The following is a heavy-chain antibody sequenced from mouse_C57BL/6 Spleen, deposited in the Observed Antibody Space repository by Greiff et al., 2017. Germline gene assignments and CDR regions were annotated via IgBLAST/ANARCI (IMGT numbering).Heavy chain of an antibody. Sequence: QVHVKQPGTELVKPGASVKLSCKASGYTFTSYWMHWVKQRPGQGLEWIGNINPSNGGTNYNEKCKSKATLTVDKSSSTSYMQLSSLTSEDSAVYYCASYYYGYYYAMDYWGQGTSVTVSS. CDR3: ASYYYGYYYAMDY. CDR1: GYTFTSYW. CDR2: INPSNGGT. J-gene: IGHJ4*01. D-gene: IGHD1-1*01. V-gene: IGHV1-53*01.